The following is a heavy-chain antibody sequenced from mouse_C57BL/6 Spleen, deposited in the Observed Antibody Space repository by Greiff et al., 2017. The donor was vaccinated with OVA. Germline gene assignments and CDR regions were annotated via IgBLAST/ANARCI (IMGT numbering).Heavy chain of an antibody. CDR2: INPSNGGT. CDR1: GYTFTSYW. J-gene: IGHJ3*01. Sequence: VQLQQSGTELVKPGASVKLSCKASGYTFTSYWMHWVKQRPGQGLEWIGNINPSNGGTNYNEKFKSKATLTVDKSSSTAYMQLSSLTSEDSAVYYCARRGVPEGAWFAYWGQGTLVTVSA. V-gene: IGHV1-53*01. CDR3: ARRGVPEGAWFAY.